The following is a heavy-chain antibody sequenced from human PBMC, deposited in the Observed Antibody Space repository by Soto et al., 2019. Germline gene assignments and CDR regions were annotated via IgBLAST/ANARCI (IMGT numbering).Heavy chain of an antibody. J-gene: IGHJ5*02. CDR2: INHSGST. CDR3: ARARRLGYCSSTSCYGWFDP. Sequence: PSETLSLTCAVYGGSFSGYYWSWIRQPPGKGLEWIGEINHSGSTNYNPSLKSRVTISVDTSKNQFSLKLSSVTAADTAVYYCARARRLGYCSSTSCYGWFDPWGQGTLVTVSS. D-gene: IGHD2-2*01. CDR1: GGSFSGYY. V-gene: IGHV4-34*01.